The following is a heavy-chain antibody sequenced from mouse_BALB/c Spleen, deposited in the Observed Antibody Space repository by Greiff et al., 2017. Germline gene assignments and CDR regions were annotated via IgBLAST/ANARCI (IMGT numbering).Heavy chain of an antibody. D-gene: IGHD2-4*01. Sequence: VQLQQSGPELVKPGASVKMSCKASGYTFTSYVMHWVKQKPGQGLEWIGYINPYNDGTKYNEKFKGKATLTSDKSSSTAYMELSSLTSEDSAVYYCARGGIYDYDVWFAYWGQGTLVTVSA. CDR1: GYTFTSYV. CDR2: INPYNDGT. J-gene: IGHJ3*01. CDR3: ARGGIYDYDVWFAY. V-gene: IGHV1-14*01.